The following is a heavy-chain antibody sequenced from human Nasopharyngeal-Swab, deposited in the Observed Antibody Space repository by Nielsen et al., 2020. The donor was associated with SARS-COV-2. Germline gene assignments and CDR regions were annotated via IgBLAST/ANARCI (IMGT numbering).Heavy chain of an antibody. CDR3: ARDHGDYGAFDI. Sequence: WIPQPSGKGLEWVSSISSSSSYIYYADSVKGRFTISRDNAKNSLYLQMNSLRAEDTAVYYCARDHGDYGAFDIWGQGTMVTVSS. D-gene: IGHD4-17*01. V-gene: IGHV3-21*01. J-gene: IGHJ3*02. CDR2: ISSSSSYI.